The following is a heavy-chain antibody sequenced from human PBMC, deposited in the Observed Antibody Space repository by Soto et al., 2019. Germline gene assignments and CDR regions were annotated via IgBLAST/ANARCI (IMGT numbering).Heavy chain of an antibody. J-gene: IGHJ3*02. CDR2: IYYSGST. V-gene: IGHV4-39*01. CDR3: ARHKLKRRVIIDAFDI. D-gene: IGHD3-10*01. Sequence: TLSLTCTVSGGSISSNYYYWGWIRQPPGKGLEWIGTIYYSGSTHYNPSLESRVTISVDTSKNQFSLKLSSVTAADTAVYYCARHKLKRRVIIDAFDIWCQGIMVTVSS. CDR1: GGSISSNYYY.